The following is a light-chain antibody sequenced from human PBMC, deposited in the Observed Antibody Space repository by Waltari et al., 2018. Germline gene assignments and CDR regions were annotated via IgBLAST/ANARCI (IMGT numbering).Light chain of an antibody. CDR1: SGSVSTSYY. J-gene: IGLJ3*02. CDR2: CPN. Sequence: QTVVTQEPSFSVSPGGTVKLTCGLSSGSVSTSYYPSWYQQTPGPAPPQLLSCPNTGTTRVPDRVSASILGNKAALTITGAQADDEADYYCVLYMGSGISVFGGGTKLTVL. V-gene: IGLV8-61*01. CDR3: VLYMGSGISV.